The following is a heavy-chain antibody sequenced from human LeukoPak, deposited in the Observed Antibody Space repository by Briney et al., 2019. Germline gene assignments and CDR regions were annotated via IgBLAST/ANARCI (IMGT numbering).Heavy chain of an antibody. D-gene: IGHD3-3*01. V-gene: IGHV1-3*01. Sequence: ASVKVSCKASGYTFTSYAMHWVRQAPGQRLEWMGWINAGNGNTKYSQKFQGRVTITRDTSASTAYMELSSLRPEDTAVYYCARGQRYYDFWSGYWEPYYYYGMDVWGQGTTVTVSS. J-gene: IGHJ6*02. CDR1: GYTFTSYA. CDR2: INAGNGNT. CDR3: ARGQRYYDFWSGYWEPYYYYGMDV.